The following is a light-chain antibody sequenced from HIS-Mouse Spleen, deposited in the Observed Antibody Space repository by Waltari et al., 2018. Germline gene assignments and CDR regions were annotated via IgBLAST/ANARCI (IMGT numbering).Light chain of an antibody. CDR3: SSYTSSSTLVV. J-gene: IGLJ2*01. CDR1: SSDVGGYNS. Sequence: QSALTQPASVSGSPGQSITISCTGPSSDVGGYNSVSWYQQHPGKAPKLMIDDVSNRPSGVSNRFSGSKSGNTASLTISGLQAEDEADYYCSSYTSSSTLVVFGGGTKLTVL. V-gene: IGLV2-14*03. CDR2: DVS.